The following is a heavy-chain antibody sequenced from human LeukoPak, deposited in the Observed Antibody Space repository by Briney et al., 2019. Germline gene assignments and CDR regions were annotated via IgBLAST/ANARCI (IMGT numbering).Heavy chain of an antibody. CDR1: GYSISSGYY. D-gene: IGHD3-16*01. V-gene: IGHV4-61*01. CDR3: AREGRLRPFDY. CDR2: IYYSGST. J-gene: IGHJ4*02. Sequence: PSETLSLTCTVSGYSISSGYYWGWIRQPPGKGLEWIGYIYYSGSTNYNPSLKSRVTISVDTSKNQFSLKLSSVTAADTAVYYCAREGRLRPFDYWGQGTLVTVSS.